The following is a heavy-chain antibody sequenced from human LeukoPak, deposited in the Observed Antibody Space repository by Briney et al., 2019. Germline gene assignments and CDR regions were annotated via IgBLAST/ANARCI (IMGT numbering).Heavy chain of an antibody. CDR3: AREAVYCSGGSCYSDVFQH. V-gene: IGHV1-18*01. CDR2: ISAYNGNT. Sequence: GASVKVSCKASGYTFTSYGISWVRQAPGQGLEWMGWISAYNGNTNYAQKLQGRVTMTTDTSTSTAYMELRSLRSDDTAVYYCAREAVYCSGGSCYSDVFQHWGQGTLVTVSS. CDR1: GYTFTSYG. D-gene: IGHD2-15*01. J-gene: IGHJ1*01.